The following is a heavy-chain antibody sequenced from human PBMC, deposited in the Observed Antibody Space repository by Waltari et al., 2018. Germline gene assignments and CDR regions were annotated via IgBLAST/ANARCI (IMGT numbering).Heavy chain of an antibody. D-gene: IGHD6-13*01. Sequence: QVQLQPWGAGLLKPSETLSRTCPVYGGSFSGYYWSWIRQPPGKGLEWIVELTHSGSTNYNPSIKSRVTISVDTSKNQFSLKLSSVTAAETAVYYCARLIPSRIAAAGEVLVHFDYWGQGTRVTVSS. CDR2: LTHSGST. CDR3: ARLIPSRIAAAGEVLVHFDY. V-gene: IGHV4-34*01. CDR1: GGSFSGYY. J-gene: IGHJ4*02.